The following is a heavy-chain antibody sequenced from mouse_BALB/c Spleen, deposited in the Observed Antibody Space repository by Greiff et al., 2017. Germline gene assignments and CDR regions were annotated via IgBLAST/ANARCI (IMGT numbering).Heavy chain of an antibody. Sequence: DVKLVESGGGLVQPGGSLKLSCAASGFTFSSYTMSWVRQTPEKRLEWVAYISNGGGSTYYPDTVKGRFTISRDNAKNTLYLQMSSLKSEDTAMYYCARLGTEYAMDYWGQGTSVTVSS. CDR2: ISNGGGST. CDR1: GFTFSSYT. CDR3: ARLGTEYAMDY. J-gene: IGHJ4*01. V-gene: IGHV5-12-2*01. D-gene: IGHD4-1*01.